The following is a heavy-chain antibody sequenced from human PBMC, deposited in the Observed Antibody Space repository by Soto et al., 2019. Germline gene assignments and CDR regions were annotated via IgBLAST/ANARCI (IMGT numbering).Heavy chain of an antibody. CDR1: GDTFSNYG. CDR2: ISLYSDGT. CDR3: ARVVQGAEAWFGP. V-gene: IGHV1-18*01. J-gene: IGHJ5*02. Sequence: ASVKVSCKTSGDTFSNYGITWVRQAPGQPLEWLGWISLYSDGTNYAQKFQGRVSMTTDTSTTTAHMELRSLRSDDTAVYYCARVVQGAEAWFGPWGKGTLVTAPQ. D-gene: IGHD2-2*01.